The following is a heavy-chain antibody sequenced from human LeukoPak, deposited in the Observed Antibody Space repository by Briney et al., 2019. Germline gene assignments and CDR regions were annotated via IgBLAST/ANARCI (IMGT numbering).Heavy chain of an antibody. CDR1: GFTFSSYG. CDR3: AKANLEVFLDY. V-gene: IGHV3-30*18. J-gene: IGHJ4*02. Sequence: PWGSLRLSCAASGFTFSSYGMHWVRQAPGKGLEWVAVISYDGSNKYYADSVKGRFTISRDNSKNTLYLQTNSLRAEDTAVYYCAKANLEVFLDYWGQGTLVTVSS. CDR2: ISYDGSNK.